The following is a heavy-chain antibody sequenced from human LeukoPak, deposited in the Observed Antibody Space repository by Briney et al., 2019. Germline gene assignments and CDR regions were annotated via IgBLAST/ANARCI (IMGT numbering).Heavy chain of an antibody. D-gene: IGHD1-7*01. CDR2: TGGGDDI. Sequence: GGSLRLSCAASGFTFNIYPMGWVRQAPGKELEWVSGTGGGDDIHYADSVKGRFTVSRDDSKNTVYLQMNSLRAEDTAIYFSAKDATPRNSILDHFDSWGQGTLVTVSS. J-gene: IGHJ4*02. V-gene: IGHV3-23*01. CDR1: GFTFNIYP. CDR3: AKDATPRNSILDHFDS.